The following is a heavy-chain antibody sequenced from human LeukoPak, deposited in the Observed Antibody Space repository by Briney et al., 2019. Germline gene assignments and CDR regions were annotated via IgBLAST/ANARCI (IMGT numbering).Heavy chain of an antibody. Sequence: GGSLRLSCAASGFTFSGAWMHWVRQAPGKGLVWVSRINNDGTTTMYADSVKGRFTLSRDNAKNTLYLPMNSLRAEDTAVYYCARVSGPGMNEYFHLWGQGTLVTVSS. CDR3: ARVSGPGMNEYFHL. J-gene: IGHJ1*01. V-gene: IGHV3-74*03. CDR1: GFTFSGAW. D-gene: IGHD3-10*01. CDR2: INNDGTTT.